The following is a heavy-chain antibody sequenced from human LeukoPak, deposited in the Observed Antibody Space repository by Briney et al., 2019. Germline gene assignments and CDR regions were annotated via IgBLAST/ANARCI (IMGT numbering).Heavy chain of an antibody. V-gene: IGHV4-4*07. CDR3: ARARESYYFDY. J-gene: IGHJ4*02. Sequence: PSETLSLTCTVSGDSISTYYWSWIRQPAGKGLEWIGRMYTSGSTNYNPSLKSRVTMSVDTSKNHFSLKLSSLTAADTAVYYCARARESYYFDYWGQGTLVTVSS. CDR2: MYTSGST. CDR1: GDSISTYY. D-gene: IGHD3-10*01.